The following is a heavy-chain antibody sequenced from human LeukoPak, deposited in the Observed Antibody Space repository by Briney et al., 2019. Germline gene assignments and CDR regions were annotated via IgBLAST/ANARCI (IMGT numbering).Heavy chain of an antibody. J-gene: IGHJ4*02. D-gene: IGHD3-22*01. V-gene: IGHV3-23*01. CDR1: GFTFTSYA. CDR2: ISGSGGNA. CDR3: AKSISSGSGAYYRGTFDY. Sequence: GSLRLSCAASGFTFTSYAISWVRQAPGKGLEWVSAISGSGGNAYYADSVKGRFTSSRDNSKNTLYLQMNSLRAEDTAVYYCAKSISSGSGAYYRGTFDYWGMGTLVTVSS.